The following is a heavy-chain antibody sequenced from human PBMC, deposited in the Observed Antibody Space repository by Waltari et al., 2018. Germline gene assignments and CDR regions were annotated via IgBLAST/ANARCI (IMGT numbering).Heavy chain of an antibody. D-gene: IGHD1-26*01. V-gene: IGHV3-21*01. J-gene: IGHJ4*02. CDR1: GFTFSSYT. Sequence: EVQLVESGGGLVKPGGSLRLPCAASGFTFSSYTMNWVRPAPGKGLEWVSSISSGSSYIYYADSVKGRFTISRDNAKNSLYVQMTSLRAEDTAVYYCAKDIGGGYHSNDYWGQGTLVTVSS. CDR2: ISSGSSYI. CDR3: AKDIGGGYHSNDY.